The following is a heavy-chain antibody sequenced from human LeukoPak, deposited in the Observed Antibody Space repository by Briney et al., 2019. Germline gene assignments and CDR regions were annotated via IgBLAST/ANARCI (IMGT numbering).Heavy chain of an antibody. Sequence: PSETLSLTCAVYGGSFSGYYWSWIRQPPGKGLEWIGEINHSGSTNYNPSLKSRVTISVDTSKNQFSLKLSSVTAADTAAYYCARQGMTYYYDSSGPYFQHWGQGTLVTVSS. CDR1: GGSFSGYY. D-gene: IGHD3-22*01. CDR2: INHSGST. J-gene: IGHJ1*01. CDR3: ARQGMTYYYDSSGPYFQH. V-gene: IGHV4-34*01.